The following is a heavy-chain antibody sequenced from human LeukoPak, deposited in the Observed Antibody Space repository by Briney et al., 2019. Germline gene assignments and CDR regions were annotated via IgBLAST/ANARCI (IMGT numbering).Heavy chain of an antibody. D-gene: IGHD3-22*01. Sequence: SQTLSLTCTVSGGSISSGSYCWRWIRQPAGKGLEWLGHIYTSGSTNYNPSLKSRVTISVDKSKNQFSLKLSSVTAADTAVYYCARAERYYYDSSGYSYFDYWGQGTLVTVSS. CDR1: GGSISSGSYC. CDR3: ARAERYYYDSSGYSYFDY. CDR2: IYTSGST. V-gene: IGHV4-61*09. J-gene: IGHJ4*02.